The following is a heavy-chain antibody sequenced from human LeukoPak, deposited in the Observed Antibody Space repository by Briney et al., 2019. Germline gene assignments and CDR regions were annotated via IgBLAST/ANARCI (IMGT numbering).Heavy chain of an antibody. Sequence: GGSLRLSCAASGFTFSSYEMNWVRQAPGKGLEWVSYISSSGSTIYYADSVKGRFTISRDNAKNSLYLQMNSLRAEDTAVYYCARDSRSGYSGYDYVYWGQGTLVTVSS. V-gene: IGHV3-48*03. CDR1: GFTFSSYE. D-gene: IGHD5-12*01. CDR2: ISSSGSTI. J-gene: IGHJ4*02. CDR3: ARDSRSGYSGYDYVY.